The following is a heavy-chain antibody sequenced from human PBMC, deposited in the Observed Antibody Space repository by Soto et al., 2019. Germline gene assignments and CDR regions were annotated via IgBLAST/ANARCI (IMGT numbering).Heavy chain of an antibody. J-gene: IGHJ6*02. CDR1: GGSISSISYY. CDR3: ARLGELLSYYYYYGMDV. Sequence: SETLSLTCTVSGGSISSISYYWGWIRQPPGKGLEWIGSIYYSGSTYYNPSLKSRVTISVDTSKNQFSLKLSSATAADTAVYYCARLGELLSYYYYYGMDVWGQGTTVTVSS. V-gene: IGHV4-39*01. CDR2: IYYSGST. D-gene: IGHD3-10*01.